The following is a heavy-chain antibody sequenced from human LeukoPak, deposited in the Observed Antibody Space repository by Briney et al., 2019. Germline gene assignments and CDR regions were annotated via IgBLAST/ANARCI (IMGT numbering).Heavy chain of an antibody. J-gene: IGHJ6*03. CDR2: INSDGSST. Sequence: PGGSLRLSCAASGFTFSSYWMHWVRQAPGKGLVSVSRINSDGSSTSYADSVKGRFTISRDNAKNTLYLQMNSLRAEDTAVYYCARDLAPNYHYYYMDVWGKGTTVTVSS. V-gene: IGHV3-74*01. CDR1: GFTFSSYW. CDR3: ARDLAPNYHYYYMDV.